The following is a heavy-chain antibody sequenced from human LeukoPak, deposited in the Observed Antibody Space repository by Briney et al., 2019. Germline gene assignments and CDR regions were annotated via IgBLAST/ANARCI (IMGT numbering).Heavy chain of an antibody. J-gene: IGHJ2*01. CDR3: ATVDPQRITMVRGVIGPFDL. V-gene: IGHV1-24*01. D-gene: IGHD3-10*01. Sequence: ASVKVSCKVSGYTLTELSMHWVRQAPGKGREGTGGFDPEDGETIYAQKFQGRVTMTEDTSTDTAYMELSSLRSEDTAVYYCATVDPQRITMVRGVIGPFDLWGRGTLVTVSS. CDR2: FDPEDGET. CDR1: GYTLTELS.